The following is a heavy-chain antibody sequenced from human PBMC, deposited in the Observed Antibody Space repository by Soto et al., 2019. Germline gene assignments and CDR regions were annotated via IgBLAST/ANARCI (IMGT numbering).Heavy chain of an antibody. CDR2: TSYDGSDN. Sequence: GGSLRLSCAASGFPFTSYAMHWVRQAPGKGLEWVASTSYDGSDNYYADSVKGRFTISRDNSKNTLYLQMSNLRPEDTAVYYCPRAHAPGRPPHYYAMDVWGLGTTVTVSS. V-gene: IGHV3-30-3*01. D-gene: IGHD2-15*01. CDR3: PRAHAPGRPPHYYAMDV. J-gene: IGHJ6*02. CDR1: GFPFTSYA.